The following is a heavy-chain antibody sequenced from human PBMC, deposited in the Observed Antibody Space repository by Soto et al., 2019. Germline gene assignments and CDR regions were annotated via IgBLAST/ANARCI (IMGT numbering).Heavy chain of an antibody. D-gene: IGHD2-21*02. Sequence: WTWIRQHPGKGLAWIGHVHYSGTIYYNPSLRSRVTMSVDTSKNQVSLELSSVTVADTAVYYCVRGADRYKCGFWGQGTLVTVSS. CDR2: VHYSGTI. J-gene: IGHJ4*02. V-gene: IGHV4-31*02. CDR3: VRGADRYKCGF.